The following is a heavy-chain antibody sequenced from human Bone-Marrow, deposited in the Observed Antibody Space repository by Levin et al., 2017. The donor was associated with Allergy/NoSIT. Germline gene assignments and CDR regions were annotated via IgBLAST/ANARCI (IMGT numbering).Heavy chain of an antibody. V-gene: IGHV3-30*18. CDR2: ISYDGSDK. CDR3: AKLLPWLVLTAPFDY. J-gene: IGHJ4*02. D-gene: IGHD6-19*01. CDR1: GFTFSNYG. Sequence: GESLKISCAVSGFTFSNYGMHWVRQAPGKGLEWVALISYDGSDKDYADSVKGRFTIPRDSSKNTLYLQMNSLRAEDTAVYYCAKLLPWLVLTAPFDYWGQGTLVTVSS.